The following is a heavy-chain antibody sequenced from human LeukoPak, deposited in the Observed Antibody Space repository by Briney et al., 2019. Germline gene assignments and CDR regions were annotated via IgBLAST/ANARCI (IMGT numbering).Heavy chain of an antibody. CDR1: GYTFTGYY. CDR3: ARVRLGHDY. D-gene: IGHD3-16*01. CDR2: ISAYNGNT. J-gene: IGHJ4*02. V-gene: IGHV1-18*04. Sequence: ASVKVSCKASGYTFTGYYMHWVRQAPGQGLEWMGWISAYNGNTNYAQKLQGRVTMTTDTSTSTAYMELRSLRSGDTAVYYCARVRLGHDYWGQGTLVTVSS.